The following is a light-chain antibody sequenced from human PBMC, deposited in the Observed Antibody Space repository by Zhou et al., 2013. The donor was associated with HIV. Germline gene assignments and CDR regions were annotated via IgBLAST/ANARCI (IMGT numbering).Light chain of an antibody. V-gene: IGLV1-40*01. CDR3: AAWDDSLSGPSYV. J-gene: IGLJ1*01. Sequence: QSVLTQPPSVSGAPGQRVNISCTGSRSNIGAGYDMHWYQQLPGTAPRLLIYGNDNRPSGVPDRFSGSKSATSASLAITGLRSEDEADYYCAAWDDSLSGPSYVFGTGTKVTVL. CDR2: GND. CDR1: RSNIGAGYD.